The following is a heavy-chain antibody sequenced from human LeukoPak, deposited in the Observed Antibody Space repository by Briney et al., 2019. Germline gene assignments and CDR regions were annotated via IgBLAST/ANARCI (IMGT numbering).Heavy chain of an antibody. J-gene: IGHJ4*02. CDR2: ISSSGSPT. V-gene: IGHV3-11*01. D-gene: IGHD3-10*01. Sequence: GGSLRLSCAASGFTFSDYYMSWIRQAPGRGLEWVSYISSSGSPTYYADSVKGRFTISRDNAKNSLYLQMNSLRAADTAVYYCARGPVWLGSGGDYNVDYWGQGTLVTVSS. CDR3: ARGPVWLGSGGDYNVDY. CDR1: GFTFSDYY.